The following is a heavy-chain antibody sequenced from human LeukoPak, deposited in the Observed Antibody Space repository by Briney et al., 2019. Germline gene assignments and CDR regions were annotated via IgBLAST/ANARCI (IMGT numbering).Heavy chain of an antibody. V-gene: IGHV3-21*04. CDR3: ARQRINHWPVADYGGFDY. Sequence: PGGSLRLSCAASGFTFSSYSMNWVRQAPGKGLEWVSSISSSSSYIYYADSVKGRFTISRDNAKNSLYLQMNSLRAEDTAVYYCARQRINHWPVADYGGFDYWGQGTLVTVSS. CDR1: GFTFSSYS. D-gene: IGHD4-17*01. J-gene: IGHJ4*02. CDR2: ISSSSSYI.